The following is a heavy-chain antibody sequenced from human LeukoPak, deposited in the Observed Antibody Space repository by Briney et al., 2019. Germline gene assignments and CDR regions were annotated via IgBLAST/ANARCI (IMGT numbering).Heavy chain of an antibody. CDR1: GFTFSSYG. J-gene: IGHJ6*03. CDR3: ARVSTGYQLLLARIYYYMDV. D-gene: IGHD2-2*01. Sequence: PGGSLRLSCAASGFTFSSYGMHWVRQAPGKGLEWVSGINWNGGSTGYADSVKGRFTISRDNAKNSLYLQMNSLRAEDTALYYCARVSTGYQLLLARIYYYMDVWGKGTTVTVSS. V-gene: IGHV3-20*04. CDR2: INWNGGST.